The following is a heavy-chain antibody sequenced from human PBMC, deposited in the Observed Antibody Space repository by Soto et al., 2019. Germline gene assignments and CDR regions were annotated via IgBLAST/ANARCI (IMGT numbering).Heavy chain of an antibody. CDR2: IIPIFGTA. CDR1: GGTFSSYA. CDR3: ARGGSGWYRDAFDI. D-gene: IGHD6-19*01. V-gene: IGHV1-69*06. J-gene: IGHJ3*02. Sequence: SVKVSCKASGGTFSSYAISWVRQAPGQGLEWMVGIIPIFGTANYAQKFQGRVTITADKSTSTDYMELSSLRSEDTAVYYCARGGSGWYRDAFDIWGQGTIVTVSS.